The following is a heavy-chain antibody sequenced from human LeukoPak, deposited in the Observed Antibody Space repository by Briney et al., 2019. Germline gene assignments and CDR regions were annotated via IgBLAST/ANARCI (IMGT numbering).Heavy chain of an antibody. Sequence: ASVKVSCKASGYTLTSYDINWVRQATGQGLEWMGWMNPSSGKTGYAQKFQGRISMTRNTSISTAYMELGSLRSEDTAVYYCAGSGGNGFDYWGQGTLVTVSS. CDR2: MNPSSGKT. CDR1: GYTLTSYD. CDR3: AGSGGNGFDY. D-gene: IGHD4-23*01. V-gene: IGHV1-8*01. J-gene: IGHJ4*02.